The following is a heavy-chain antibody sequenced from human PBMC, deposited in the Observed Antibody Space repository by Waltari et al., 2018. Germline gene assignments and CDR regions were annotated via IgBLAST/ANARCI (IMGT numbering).Heavy chain of an antibody. CDR1: GGSFSGYY. CDR3: ARGRGFFYYYYGMDV. V-gene: IGHV4-34*01. J-gene: IGHJ6*02. CDR2: INHSGST. Sequence: QVQLQQWGAGLLKPSETLSLTCAVYGGSFSGYYWSWIRQPPGKGLEWIGEINHSGSTNYHPSLKSRVTISVDTSKNQFSLKLSSVTAADTAVYYCARGRGFFYYYYGMDVWGQGTTVTVSS. D-gene: IGHD3-10*01.